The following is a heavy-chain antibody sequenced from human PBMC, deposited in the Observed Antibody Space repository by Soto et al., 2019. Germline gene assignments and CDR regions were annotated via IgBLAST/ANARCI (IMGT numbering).Heavy chain of an antibody. CDR2: IYYSGST. Sequence: SETLSLTCTVSGGSISSYYWSWIRQPPGKGLEWIGYIYYSGSTNYNPSLKSRVTISVDTSKNQFSLKLSSVTAADTAVYYCARDRGEQQLIPTYYYGMDVWGQGTTVTVSS. CDR1: GGSISSYY. J-gene: IGHJ6*02. CDR3: ARDRGEQQLIPTYYYGMDV. D-gene: IGHD6-13*01. V-gene: IGHV4-59*01.